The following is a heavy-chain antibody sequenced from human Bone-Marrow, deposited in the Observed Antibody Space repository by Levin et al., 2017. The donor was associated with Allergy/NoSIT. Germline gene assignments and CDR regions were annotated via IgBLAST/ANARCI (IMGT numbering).Heavy chain of an antibody. Sequence: SCTVSGGSIRSGGYYWSWIRQHPGKGLEWIGHIYDSGSTSYNPSLESRVAIAVDTSKNQFYLKLTSLTAADTAVYYCARIPDTTSEFDYWGQGTLVTVSS. CDR2: IYDSGST. D-gene: IGHD5-18*01. CDR3: ARIPDTTSEFDY. V-gene: IGHV4-31*03. CDR1: GGSIRSGGYY. J-gene: IGHJ4*02.